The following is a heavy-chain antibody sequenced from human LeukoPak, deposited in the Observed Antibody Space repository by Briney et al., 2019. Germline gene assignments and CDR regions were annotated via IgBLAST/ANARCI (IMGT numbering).Heavy chain of an antibody. CDR1: GFTFSGSA. V-gene: IGHV3-73*01. Sequence: PGGSLRLSCAASGFTFSGSAMHWVRQASGKGLEWVGRIRSKANSYATAYAASVKGRFTISRGDPKNTAYLQMNSLKTEDTAVYYCTRSKDYYDSSGYPDYWGQGTLVTVSS. J-gene: IGHJ4*02. CDR2: IRSKANSYAT. CDR3: TRSKDYYDSSGYPDY. D-gene: IGHD3-22*01.